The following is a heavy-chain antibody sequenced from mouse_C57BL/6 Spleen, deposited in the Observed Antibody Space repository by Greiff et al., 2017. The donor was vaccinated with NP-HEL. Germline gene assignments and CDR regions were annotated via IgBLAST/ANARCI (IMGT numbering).Heavy chain of an antibody. V-gene: IGHV1-80*01. CDR1: GYAFSSYW. CDR3: ARRGGLLNFDY. Sequence: QVQLKESGAELVKPGASVKISCKASGYAFSSYWMNWVKQRPGKGLEWIGQIYPGDGDTNYNGKFKGKATLTADKSSSTAYMQLSSLTSEDSAVYFCARRGGLLNFDYWGQGTTLTVSS. J-gene: IGHJ2*01. CDR2: IYPGDGDT. D-gene: IGHD1-1*01.